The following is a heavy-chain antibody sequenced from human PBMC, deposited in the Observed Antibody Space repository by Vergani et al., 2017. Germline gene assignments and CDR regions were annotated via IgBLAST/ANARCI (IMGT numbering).Heavy chain of an antibody. D-gene: IGHD6-19*01. CDR1: GFSLSRFW. J-gene: IGHJ4*02. V-gene: IGHV3-23*04. CDR2: ISGSGGST. CDR3: AKDLIPAIAVAGFLGY. Sequence: EVQLVESGGGLVQPGGSLRLSCAASGFSLSRFWMSWVRQAPGKGLGWVSAISGSGGSTYYADSVKGRFTISRDNSKNTLYLQMNSLRAEDTAVYYCAKDLIPAIAVAGFLGYWGQGTLVTVSS.